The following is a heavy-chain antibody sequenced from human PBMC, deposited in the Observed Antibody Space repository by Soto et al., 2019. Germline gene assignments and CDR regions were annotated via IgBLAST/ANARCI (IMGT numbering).Heavy chain of an antibody. J-gene: IGHJ6*03. Sequence: SENLSLTCTVSGGSISSGGYYWSWIRQHPGKGLEWIGYIYYSGSTYYNPSLKSRVTISVDTSKNHFSLRLGSVTAADTAVYYRARTFCSGSRLDYYYMDVWGEGTTVTVSS. CDR1: GGSISSGGYY. D-gene: IGHD3-3*01. CDR3: ARTFCSGSRLDYYYMDV. CDR2: IYYSGST. V-gene: IGHV4-31*03.